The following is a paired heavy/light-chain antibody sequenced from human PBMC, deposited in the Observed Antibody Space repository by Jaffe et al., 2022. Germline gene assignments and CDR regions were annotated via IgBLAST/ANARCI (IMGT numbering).Light chain of an antibody. CDR3: QQRRNWPPGVT. CDR1: QSVGIY. CDR2: DAS. Sequence: IVLTQSPATLSLSPGERATLSCRASQSVGIYLAWYQQKPGQAPRLLIYDASNRATGIPARFSGSGSGTDFTLTISTLEPEDIAVYYCQQRRNWPPGVTFGGGTKVEIK. J-gene: IGKJ4*01. V-gene: IGKV3-11*01.
Heavy chain of an antibody. CDR2: IKKDGSEK. CDR3: ARQPDCSPDSCRGFYFYYHMDV. V-gene: IGHV3-7*01. Sequence: EEQLVESGGDLVQPGGSLRLSCSASGFTFSLYWMTWVRQAPGKGLEWVANIKKDGSEKNYADSVKGRFTISRDNAKNSLYLQMNSLRVEDTATYYCARQPDCSPDSCRGFYFYYHMDVWGKGTTVTVSS. J-gene: IGHJ6*03. CDR1: GFTFSLYW. D-gene: IGHD2-15*01.